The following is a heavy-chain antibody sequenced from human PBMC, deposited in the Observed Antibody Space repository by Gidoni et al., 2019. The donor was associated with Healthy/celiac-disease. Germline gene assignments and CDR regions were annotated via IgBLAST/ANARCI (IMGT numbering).Heavy chain of an antibody. D-gene: IGHD4-4*01. J-gene: IGHJ2*01. CDR1: GGSISSSSYY. Sequence: LQLQESGPGLVKPSETLSLTCTVSGGSISSSSYYWGWIRQPPGKGLEWIGSIYYSGSTYYNPSLKSRVTISVDTSKNQFSLKLSSVTAADTAVYYCARDGATDYWYFDLWGRGTLVTVSS. V-gene: IGHV4-39*07. CDR2: IYYSGST. CDR3: ARDGATDYWYFDL.